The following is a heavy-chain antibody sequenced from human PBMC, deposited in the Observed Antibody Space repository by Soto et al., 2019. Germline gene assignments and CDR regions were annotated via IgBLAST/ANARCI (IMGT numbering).Heavy chain of an antibody. J-gene: IGHJ4*02. CDR3: AKGLSGYHPRGYFDY. Sequence: GGSLRLSCAASGFTFSSYAMSWVRQAPGKGLEWVSAISGSGGSTYYADSVKGRFTISRDNSKNTLYLQMNSLGAEDTAVYYCAKGLSGYHPRGYFDYWGQGTLVTVSS. V-gene: IGHV3-23*01. D-gene: IGHD3-22*01. CDR2: ISGSGGST. CDR1: GFTFSSYA.